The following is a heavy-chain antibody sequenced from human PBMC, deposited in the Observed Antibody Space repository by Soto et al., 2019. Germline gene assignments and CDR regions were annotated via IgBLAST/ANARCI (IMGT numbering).Heavy chain of an antibody. CDR1: GSTFTSYG. Sequence: GASVKVSCKASGSTFTSYGISWVRQAPGQGLEWMGWISAYNGNTSYAQKLQGRVTMTTDTSTSTAYMELRSLRSDGTAVYYCARGGHYDFWSGYYTPRSDYYYYGMDVWGQGTTVTVSS. CDR2: ISAYNGNT. V-gene: IGHV1-18*01. J-gene: IGHJ6*02. D-gene: IGHD3-3*01. CDR3: ARGGHYDFWSGYYTPRSDYYYYGMDV.